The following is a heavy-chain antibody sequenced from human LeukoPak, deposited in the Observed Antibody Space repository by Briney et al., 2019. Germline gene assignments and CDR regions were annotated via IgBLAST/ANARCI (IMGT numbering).Heavy chain of an antibody. J-gene: IGHJ4*02. V-gene: IGHV4-31*03. CDR3: ARGRGYSYGSYYFDY. CDR1: GGSISSGGYY. D-gene: IGHD5-18*01. Sequence: KPSETLSLTCTVSGGSISSGGYYWSWIRQHPGKGLEWIGYIYYSGSTYYNPSLKSRVTISVDTSKNQFSLKLSSVTAADTAVYYCARGRGYSYGSYYFDYWGQGTLVTVSS. CDR2: IYYSGST.